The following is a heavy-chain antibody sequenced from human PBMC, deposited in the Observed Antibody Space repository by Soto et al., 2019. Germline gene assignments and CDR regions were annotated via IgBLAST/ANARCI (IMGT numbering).Heavy chain of an antibody. CDR3: SHFTTLYGLDV. CDR2: IYWDNDK. Sequence: QITLKESGPTLVKPTQSLTLTCTFSGFSLSTCGVGVGWIRRPPGKALEWLALIYWDNDKRHSPSLKSRLTLTKDTSKNEVVLTVTNMDPVDTATYYCSHFTTLYGLDVWGQGTTVTVSS. CDR1: GFSLSTCGVG. V-gene: IGHV2-5*02. D-gene: IGHD3-3*01. J-gene: IGHJ6*02.